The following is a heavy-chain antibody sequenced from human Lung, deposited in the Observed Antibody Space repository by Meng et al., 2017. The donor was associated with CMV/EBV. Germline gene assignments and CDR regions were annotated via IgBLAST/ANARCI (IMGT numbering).Heavy chain of an antibody. V-gene: IGHV2-70D*14. CDR3: ARFQFGYLWAMDI. CDR1: GFSLSNSGMR. CDR2: IDWDDDK. D-gene: IGHD6-25*01. Sequence: SGPTLVXPTQTLTLTCTFSGFSLSNSGMRVSWIRQPPGQALEWLARIDWDDDKFYNTSLKTRLTVSKDTSANQVVLTITNMDSVDTATYYSARFQFGYLWAMDIXGPGXMVTVSS. J-gene: IGHJ3*02.